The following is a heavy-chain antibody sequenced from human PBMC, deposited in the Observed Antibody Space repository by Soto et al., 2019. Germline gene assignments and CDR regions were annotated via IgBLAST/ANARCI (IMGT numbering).Heavy chain of an antibody. CDR3: TRDPWNDVSGDY. J-gene: IGHJ4*02. CDR2: IRSKAYGGTT. CDR1: GFTLGDYA. Sequence: PGGSLRLSCTASGFTLGDYAMSWFRQAPGKGLEWVGFIRSKAYGGTTEYAASVKGRFTISRDDFKSIAYLQMNSLKTEDTAAYYCTRDPWNDVSGDYWGQGTLVTVSS. D-gene: IGHD1-1*01. V-gene: IGHV3-49*03.